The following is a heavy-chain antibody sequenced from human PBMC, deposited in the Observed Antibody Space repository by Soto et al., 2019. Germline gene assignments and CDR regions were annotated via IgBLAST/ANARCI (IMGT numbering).Heavy chain of an antibody. CDR2: ISSSSSYI. CDR1: GFTFIIYS. Sequence: PWWSXRLSCASCGFTFIIYSMNLFRHAPGKGLELVSSISSSSSYIYYADSVKGRFNISRDNAKNSLYLQMNSLRDEDTAVYYCARDARCSSTRCDTRTMGYFDYWGQGTLVTVYS. D-gene: IGHD2-2*02. CDR3: ARDARCSSTRCDTRTMGYFDY. J-gene: IGHJ4*02. V-gene: IGHV3-21*01.